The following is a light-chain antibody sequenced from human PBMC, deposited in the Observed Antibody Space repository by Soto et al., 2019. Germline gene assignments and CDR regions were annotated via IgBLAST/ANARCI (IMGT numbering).Light chain of an antibody. J-gene: IGKJ4*01. CDR3: QQYGSSVLT. V-gene: IGKV3-20*01. Sequence: EIVLTQSPDTLSLSPGERATLSCRASQRVSTKSLAWYQQRPGQAPRPLIYGASNRATGTPDRFSGSGSGTDFTLIISRLEPEDFAVYYCQQYGSSVLTFGGGTRWIS. CDR2: GAS. CDR1: QRVSTKS.